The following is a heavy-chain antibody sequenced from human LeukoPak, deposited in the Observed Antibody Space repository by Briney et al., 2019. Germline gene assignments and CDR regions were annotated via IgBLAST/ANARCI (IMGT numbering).Heavy chain of an antibody. Sequence: SETLSLTCTVSGGSISSSSYYWGWIRQHPGKGLEWIGSIYYSGSTYYNPSLKSRVTISVDTSKNQFSLKLSSVTAADTAVYYCARQTRRYDSSGYRYFDYWGQETLVTVSS. CDR2: IYYSGST. CDR1: GGSISSSSYY. D-gene: IGHD3-22*01. V-gene: IGHV4-39*01. CDR3: ARQTRRYDSSGYRYFDY. J-gene: IGHJ4*02.